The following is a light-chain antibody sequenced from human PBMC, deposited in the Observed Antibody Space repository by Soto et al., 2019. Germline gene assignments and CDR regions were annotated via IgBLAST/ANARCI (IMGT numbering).Light chain of an antibody. CDR2: DAS. Sequence: EIVLTQSPATLSLSPGERATLSCRASQSLSSDLAWYQQKPGQAPRLLIYDASNRATGIPARFSGSGSGTDFTLTISSLEPGDFAVYYCQQRRHWPLTFGGGTAVEIK. CDR3: QQRRHWPLT. V-gene: IGKV3-11*01. CDR1: QSLSSD. J-gene: IGKJ4*01.